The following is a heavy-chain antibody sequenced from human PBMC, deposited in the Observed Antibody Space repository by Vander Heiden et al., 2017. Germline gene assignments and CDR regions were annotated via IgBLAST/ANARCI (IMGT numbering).Heavy chain of an antibody. CDR2: IRSKAYGGTT. D-gene: IGHD6-19*01. V-gene: IGHV3-49*05. CDR1: GFTFGDYA. J-gene: IGHJ4*01. CDR3: TRSKIAVAGTGDY. Sequence: EVQLVASGGGLVKPGRSLRLSCTASGFTFGDYAMSWFRQAPGKGLEWVGFIRSKAYGGTTEYAAAVKGRFTISRDDSKSIAYLQMNSLKTEDTAVYYCTRSKIAVAGTGDYWGHGTLVTDSS.